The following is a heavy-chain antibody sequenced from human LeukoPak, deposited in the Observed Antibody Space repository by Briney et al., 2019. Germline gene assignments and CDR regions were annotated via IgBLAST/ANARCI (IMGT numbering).Heavy chain of an antibody. CDR1: GFTFGDYA. Sequence: PGGSLRLSCTASGFTFGDYAMSWVRQAPGKGLEWVGFIRSKAYGGTTEYAASVKGRFTISRDDSKSIAYLQMNSLKTEDTAVYYCTRVTGIQLWPLSGVDYWGQGTLVTVSS. CDR3: TRVTGIQLWPLSGVDY. V-gene: IGHV3-49*04. CDR2: IRSKAYGGTT. J-gene: IGHJ4*02. D-gene: IGHD5-18*01.